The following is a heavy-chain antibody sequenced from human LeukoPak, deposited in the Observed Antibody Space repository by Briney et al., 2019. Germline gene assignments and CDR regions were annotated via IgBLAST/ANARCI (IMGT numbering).Heavy chain of an antibody. CDR3: ARISLPPSDNFDS. Sequence: GGSLRLSCAASEFTFSSHPMGWVRRAPGKGLEWVSSICSSSGCTYYADSVRGRFAISRDDSKNTLYLQMNSLRAEDTVVYYCARISLPPSDNFDSWGQGTLVTVSS. D-gene: IGHD2-15*01. CDR1: EFTFSSHP. V-gene: IGHV3-23*01. J-gene: IGHJ4*02. CDR2: ICSSSGCT.